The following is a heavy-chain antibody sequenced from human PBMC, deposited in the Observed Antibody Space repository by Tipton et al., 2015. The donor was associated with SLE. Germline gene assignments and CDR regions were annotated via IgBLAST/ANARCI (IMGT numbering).Heavy chain of an antibody. V-gene: IGHV4-39*07. CDR2: IYYSGST. CDR1: GGSISSSSYY. CDR3: AREQEGITIFGVAPYYYYYYMDV. D-gene: IGHD3-3*01. Sequence: TLSLTCTVSGGSISSSSYYWGWIRQPPGKGLEWIGSIYYSGSTYYNPSLKSRVTISVDTSKNQFSLKLSSVTAADTAVYYCAREQEGITIFGVAPYYYYYYMDVWGKGTTVTVSS. J-gene: IGHJ6*03.